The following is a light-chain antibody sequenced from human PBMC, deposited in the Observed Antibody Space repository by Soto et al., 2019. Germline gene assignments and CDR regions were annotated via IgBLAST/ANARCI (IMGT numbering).Light chain of an antibody. CDR3: QQAKSFPIT. CDR2: VAF. CDR1: QSIALS. J-gene: IGKJ5*01. V-gene: IGKV1-39*01. Sequence: DIQMTQTPSSLSASVGDTVTMTCRASQSIALSVNWYQQKPGKAPKLLIYVAFTLESGVPSRFSGSGSGTEFTLTISGLQPEDSLTYYCQQAKSFPITFGQGTRLEIK.